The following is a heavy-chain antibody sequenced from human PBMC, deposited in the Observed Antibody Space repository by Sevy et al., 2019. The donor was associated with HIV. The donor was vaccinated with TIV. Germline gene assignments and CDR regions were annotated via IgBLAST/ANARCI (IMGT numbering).Heavy chain of an antibody. V-gene: IGHV4-30-4*01. CDR2: IYYSAST. CDR1: GGSISSGDYY. CDR3: ARAEWIQLWLEGGNWFDP. Sequence: SETLSLTCTVSGGSISSGDYYWSWIRQPPGKGLEWIGYIYYSASTYYNPSLKSRVTISVDTSKNQFSLKLSSVTAADTAVYYCARAEWIQLWLEGGNWFDPWGQGTLVTVSS. J-gene: IGHJ5*02. D-gene: IGHD5-18*01.